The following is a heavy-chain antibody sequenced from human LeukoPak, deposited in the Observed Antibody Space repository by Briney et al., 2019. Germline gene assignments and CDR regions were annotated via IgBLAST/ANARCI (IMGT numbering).Heavy chain of an antibody. CDR2: ISAYNGKT. V-gene: IGHV1-18*01. D-gene: IGHD2-8*01. Sequence: ASVKVSCKASDYTFTNYGVSWVRQAPGQGLEWMGWISAYNGKTYYAQKFQGRVTVTTDTSTSTACMDLRSLRSDDTAVYYCARTNLDCKNGVCYDYWGQGTPVTVSS. CDR1: DYTFTNYG. J-gene: IGHJ4*02. CDR3: ARTNLDCKNGVCYDY.